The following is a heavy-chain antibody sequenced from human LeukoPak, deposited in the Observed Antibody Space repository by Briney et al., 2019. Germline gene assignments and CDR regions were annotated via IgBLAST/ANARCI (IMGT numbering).Heavy chain of an antibody. Sequence: SETLSLTCTVSGGSISSYYWGWIRQPAGKGLEWIGRIYTSGSTNYNPSLKSRVTMSVDTSKNQFSLKLSSVTAADTAVYYCAREVPAAMGHWYFAYWGQGTLVTVSS. CDR1: GGSISSYY. J-gene: IGHJ4*02. CDR2: IYTSGST. CDR3: AREVPAAMGHWYFAY. V-gene: IGHV4-4*07. D-gene: IGHD2-2*01.